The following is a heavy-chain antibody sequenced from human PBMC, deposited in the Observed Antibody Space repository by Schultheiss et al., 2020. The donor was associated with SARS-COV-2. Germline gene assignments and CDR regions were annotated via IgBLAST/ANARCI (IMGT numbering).Heavy chain of an antibody. CDR3: ARDLRAYCGGDCYNEYFQH. D-gene: IGHD2-21*02. V-gene: IGHV3-11*01. CDR2: ISSSGSTI. Sequence: LSLTCAASGFTFSDYYMSWIRQAPGKGLEWVSYISSSGSTIYYADSVKGRFTISRDNAKNSLYLQMNSLRAEDTAVYYCARDLRAYCGGDCYNEYFQHWGQGTLVTVSS. J-gene: IGHJ1*01. CDR1: GFTFSDYY.